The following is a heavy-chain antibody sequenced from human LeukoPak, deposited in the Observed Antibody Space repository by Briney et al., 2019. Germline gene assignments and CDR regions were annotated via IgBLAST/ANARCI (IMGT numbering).Heavy chain of an antibody. J-gene: IGHJ4*02. CDR3: AGGDGDYDYFDY. CDR1: GFIFSSYS. Sequence: GGSLRLSCAASGFIFSSYSVNWVRQAPGKGLEWVSSISSSSNYIYYADSVRGRFTISRDNAKNSLYLQMNSLRAEDTAVYYCAGGDGDYDYFDYWGQGILVTVSS. V-gene: IGHV3-21*01. D-gene: IGHD4-17*01. CDR2: ISSSSNYI.